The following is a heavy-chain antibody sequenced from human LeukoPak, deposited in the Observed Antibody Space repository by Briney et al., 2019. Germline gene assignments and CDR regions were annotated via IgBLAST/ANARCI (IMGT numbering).Heavy chain of an antibody. CDR2: ISAYNGNT. J-gene: IGHJ4*02. Sequence: GASVKVSCKASGYTFTSYGISWVRQAPGQGLEWMGWISAYNGNTNYAQKLQGRVTMTTDTSTSIAYMELRSLRSDDTAVYYCARGPWVAVAGDEGNDYWGQGTLVTVSS. V-gene: IGHV1-18*01. D-gene: IGHD6-19*01. CDR3: ARGPWVAVAGDEGNDY. CDR1: GYTFTSYG.